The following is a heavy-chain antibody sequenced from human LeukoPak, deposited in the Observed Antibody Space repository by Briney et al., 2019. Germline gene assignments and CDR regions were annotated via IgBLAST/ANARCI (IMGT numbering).Heavy chain of an antibody. CDR3: ARVNPYGGNPDY. D-gene: IGHD4-23*01. V-gene: IGHV4-34*01. CDR1: GGSFSGYF. J-gene: IGHJ4*02. Sequence: SETLSLTCAVYGGSFSGYFWSWIRQPPGKGLEWIGEINRSGSTNYNPSLKSRVTISVDTSKNQFSLKLSSVTAADTAVYYCARVNPYGGNPDYWGQGTLVTVSS. CDR2: INRSGST.